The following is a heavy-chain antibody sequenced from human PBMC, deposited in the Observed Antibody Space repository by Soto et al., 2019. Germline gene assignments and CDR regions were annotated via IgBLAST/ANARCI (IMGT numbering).Heavy chain of an antibody. CDR3: ARVGVREDYDFWSGYYDYYYMDV. Sequence: PSETLSLTCTVSGGSISSYYWSWIRQPPGKGLEWIGYIYYSRSTNYNPSLKSRVTISVDTSKNQFSLKLSSVTAADTAVYYCARVGVREDYDFWSGYYDYYYMDVCGKGTTVT. V-gene: IGHV4-59*01. J-gene: IGHJ6*03. D-gene: IGHD3-3*01. CDR2: IYYSRST. CDR1: GGSISSYY.